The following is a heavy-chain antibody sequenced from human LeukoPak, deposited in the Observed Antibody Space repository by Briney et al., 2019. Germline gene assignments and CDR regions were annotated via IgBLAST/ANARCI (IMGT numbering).Heavy chain of an antibody. CDR2: IYYSGST. CDR3: ARGVWYGGFDY. D-gene: IGHD6-13*01. J-gene: IGHJ4*02. CDR1: GGSISSYY. V-gene: IGHV4-59*01. Sequence: SETLSLTCTVSGGSISSYYWSWIRQPPGKGLEWIGYIYYSGSTNYNPSLKSRVTISVDTSKNQFSLKLSSVTAADTAVYYCARGVWYGGFDYWGQGTPVTVSS.